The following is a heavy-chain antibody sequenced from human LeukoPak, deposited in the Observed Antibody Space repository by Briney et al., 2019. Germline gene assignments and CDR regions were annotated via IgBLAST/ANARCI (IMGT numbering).Heavy chain of an antibody. V-gene: IGHV4-4*07. Sequence: PSVTLSLTCTVSGGSICCYYWLWLRQPAGKGLEWIGRIYTSGSTNYNPSLKSRVTMSVDTSKNQFSLKLSSVTAADTAVYYCARDQFGVADTTSWFDPWGQGTLVTVSS. J-gene: IGHJ5*02. CDR2: IYTSGST. CDR1: GGSICCYY. D-gene: IGHD6-19*01. CDR3: ARDQFGVADTTSWFDP.